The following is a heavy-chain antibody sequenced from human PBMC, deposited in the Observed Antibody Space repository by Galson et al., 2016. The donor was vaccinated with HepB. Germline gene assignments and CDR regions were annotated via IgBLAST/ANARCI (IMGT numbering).Heavy chain of an antibody. V-gene: IGHV3-7*03. CDR2: IKRDGSER. J-gene: IGHJ3*02. Sequence: SLRLSCAASGFTFSSRWMNWVRQAPGKGLEWVANIKRDGSERNYVDSVKGRFTISRDNAKNSLYLQMSSLRADDTALYYCSRDGTGPFDIWGQGAMVNVSS. CDR3: SRDGTGPFDI. D-gene: IGHD1-1*01. CDR1: GFTFSSRW.